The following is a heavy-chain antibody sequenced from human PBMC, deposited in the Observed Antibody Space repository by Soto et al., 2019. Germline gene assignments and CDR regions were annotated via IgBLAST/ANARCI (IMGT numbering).Heavy chain of an antibody. J-gene: IGHJ1*01. V-gene: IGHV4-59*11. Sequence: QVQMQESGPGVVKPSETLSLTCTVSGASISGHSWTWIRQPPGKGLELIGTVHHRGNTKYNPSLQSRAPISSDASKSQXXXXXSSLTXXXXXXXXXXXXXXXAGSCLRFPHWGQGTLVTVS. CDR2: VHHRGNT. CDR3: XXXXXXAGSCLRFPH. CDR1: GASISGHS. D-gene: IGHD2-15*01.